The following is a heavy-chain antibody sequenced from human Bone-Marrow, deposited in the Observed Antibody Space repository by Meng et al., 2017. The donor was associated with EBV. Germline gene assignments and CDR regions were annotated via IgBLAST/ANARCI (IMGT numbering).Heavy chain of an antibody. CDR1: GGSVNTGSYY. Sequence: QGRVQAAGPGSGKPADTLSLTCTSFGGSVNTGSYYWSWIRQPPGKGLEYIGQVYYTARTNYNPSLKSRVSISVDTSKNHFSLRLNSATAADTAIYYCARSGYSSGWYATDYWGQGTLVTVSS. V-gene: IGHV4-61*03. J-gene: IGHJ4*02. D-gene: IGHD6-19*01. CDR3: ARSGYSSGWYATDY. CDR2: VYYTART.